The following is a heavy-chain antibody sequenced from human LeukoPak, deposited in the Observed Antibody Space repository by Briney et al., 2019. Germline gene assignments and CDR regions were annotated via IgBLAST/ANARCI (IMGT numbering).Heavy chain of an antibody. CDR3: AKLVTHFDY. V-gene: IGHV3-23*01. Sequence: GGSLRLSCAASGFTFSRYAMSWVRQAPGKGLEWVSSISGSGGNTYYADSVKGRFTISRDNSKNTLYMQMNSLRAEDTAVYYCAKLVTHFDYWGQGTLVTVSS. D-gene: IGHD4-23*01. J-gene: IGHJ4*02. CDR1: GFTFSRYA. CDR2: ISGSGGNT.